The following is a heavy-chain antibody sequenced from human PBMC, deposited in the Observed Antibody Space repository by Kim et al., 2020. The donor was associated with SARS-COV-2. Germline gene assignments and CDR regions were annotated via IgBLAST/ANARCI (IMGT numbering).Heavy chain of an antibody. CDR1: GFTFSSYA. V-gene: IGHV3-23*01. CDR2: ISGSGGST. D-gene: IGHD1-26*01. Sequence: GGSLRLSCAASGFTFSSYAMSWVRQAPGKGLEWVSAISGSGGSTYYADSVKGRFTISRDNSKNTLYLQMNSLRAEDTAVYYCANQLVGATGLEFDYWGQGTLVTVSS. J-gene: IGHJ4*02. CDR3: ANQLVGATGLEFDY.